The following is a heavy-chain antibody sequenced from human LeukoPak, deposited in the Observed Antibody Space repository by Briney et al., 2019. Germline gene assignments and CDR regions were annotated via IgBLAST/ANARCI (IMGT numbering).Heavy chain of an antibody. V-gene: IGHV1-46*01. CDR3: ARRGYSSSWYPYFDY. CDR2: INPSGGST. Sequence: ASVKVSCKASGYTFTSYYMHWVRQAPGQGLEWMGIINPSGGSTTYAQKFQGRVTVTMDTSTSTVYMDLSSLRSEDTAMYYCARRGYSSSWYPYFDYWGQGTLVTVSS. J-gene: IGHJ4*02. D-gene: IGHD6-13*01. CDR1: GYTFTSYY.